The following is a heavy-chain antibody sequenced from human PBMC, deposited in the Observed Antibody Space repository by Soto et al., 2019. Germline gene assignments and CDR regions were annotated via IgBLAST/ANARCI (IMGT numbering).Heavy chain of an antibody. J-gene: IGHJ6*02. CDR2: IYPGDSDT. D-gene: IGHD6-19*01. V-gene: IGHV5-51*01. CDR1: GYSFTSYW. Sequence: RGESLNISCKGSGYSFTSYWIGWVRQMPGKGLEWMGIIYPGDSDTRYSPSFQGQVTISADKSISTAYLQWSSLKASDTAMYYCARHMAGNYYYYGMDVWGQGTTVTVSS. CDR3: ARHMAGNYYYYGMDV.